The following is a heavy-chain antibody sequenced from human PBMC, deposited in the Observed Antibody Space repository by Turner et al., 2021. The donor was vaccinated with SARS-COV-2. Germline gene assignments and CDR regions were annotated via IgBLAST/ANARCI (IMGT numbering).Heavy chain of an antibody. CDR2: IWYDGSNK. Sequence: QVQLVESGGGVVQPGRSLRLSCAASGFTFSSYDMHWVRQAPGKGLEWGAVIWYDGSNKYYADSVKGRFTISRDNSKNTLYLQMNSLRAEDTAVYYCARQTDSSTWQTYYFDYWGQGTLVTVSS. J-gene: IGHJ4*02. V-gene: IGHV3-33*01. D-gene: IGHD6-13*01. CDR3: ARQTDSSTWQTYYFDY. CDR1: GFTFSSYD.